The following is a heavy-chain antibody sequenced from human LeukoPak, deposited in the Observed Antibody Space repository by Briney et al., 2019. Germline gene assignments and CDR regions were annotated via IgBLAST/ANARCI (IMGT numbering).Heavy chain of an antibody. J-gene: IGHJ4*02. CDR2: ISAYNGNT. V-gene: IGHV1-18*01. Sequence: ASVKVSCKASGYTFTIYGISWVRQAPGQGLEWMGWISAYNGNTNYAQKLQGRVTMTTDTSTSTAYMELRSLRSDDTAVYYCARDRRNLAVAGTVFDYWGQGTLVTVSS. D-gene: IGHD6-19*01. CDR3: ARDRRNLAVAGTVFDY. CDR1: GYTFTIYG.